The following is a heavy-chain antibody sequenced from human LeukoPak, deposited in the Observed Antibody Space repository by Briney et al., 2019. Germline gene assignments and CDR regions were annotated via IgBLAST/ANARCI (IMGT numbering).Heavy chain of an antibody. V-gene: IGHV3-53*01. D-gene: IGHD3-10*01. Sequence: GGSLRLSCAASGFTVSSNYMSWVRQAPGKGLEWVSIIYNAGSTYYADSVRGRFTISRDSSKNTVCLQMNSLRAEDTAVYYCASGGMGARKYYSDPFHYWGQGTLVTVSS. CDR2: IYNAGST. CDR3: ASGGMGARKYYSDPFHY. J-gene: IGHJ4*02. CDR1: GFTVSSNY.